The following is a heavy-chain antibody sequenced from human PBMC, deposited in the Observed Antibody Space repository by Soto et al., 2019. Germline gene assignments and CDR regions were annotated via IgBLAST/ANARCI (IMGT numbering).Heavy chain of an antibody. D-gene: IGHD5-18*01. CDR3: ARSRLRGYSYGLYSGMDV. Sequence: QVQLVQSGAEVKKPGASVKVSCKASGYTFTGYYMHWVRQAPGQGLEWMGWINPNSGGTNYAQKLQGRVTMTTDTSTSTAYMELRSLRSDDTAVYYCARSRLRGYSYGLYSGMDVWGQGTTVTVSS. CDR1: GYTFTGYY. V-gene: IGHV1-2*02. CDR2: INPNSGGT. J-gene: IGHJ6*02.